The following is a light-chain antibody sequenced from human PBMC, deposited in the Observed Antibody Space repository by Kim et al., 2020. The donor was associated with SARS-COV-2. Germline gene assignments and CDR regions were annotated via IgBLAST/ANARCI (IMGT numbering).Light chain of an antibody. CDR3: QHYHNWPAGHT. Sequence: SLGKRAALSCRASQSVSSSLAWYQQKPGQAPRLLIYGASTRATGIPARFSGSGSGTEFTLSISSLQSEDSAIYYCQHYHNWPAGHTFGQGTKLEIK. V-gene: IGKV3-15*01. CDR1: QSVSSS. J-gene: IGKJ2*01. CDR2: GAS.